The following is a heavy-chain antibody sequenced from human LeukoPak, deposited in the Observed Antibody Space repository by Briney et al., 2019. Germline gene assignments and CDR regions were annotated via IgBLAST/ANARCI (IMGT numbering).Heavy chain of an antibody. CDR3: ARGAVAGTGDY. D-gene: IGHD6-19*01. CDR2: IYHSGST. Sequence: SQTLSLTCTVSGGSISSGGYYWSWIRQPPGKGLEWIGYIYHSGSTYYNPSLKSRVTISVDRSKNQFSLKLSSVTAADTAVYYCARGAVAGTGDYWGQGTLVTVSS. J-gene: IGHJ4*02. CDR1: GGSISSGGYY. V-gene: IGHV4-30-2*01.